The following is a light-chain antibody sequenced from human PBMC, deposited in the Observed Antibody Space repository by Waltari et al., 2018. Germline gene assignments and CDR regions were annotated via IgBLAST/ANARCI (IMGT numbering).Light chain of an antibody. V-gene: IGKV1-12*01. CDR1: QTSGDW. CDR2: EAS. J-gene: IGKJ5*01. Sequence: IQITQSPPSVSASVGYRGTITCRSSQTSGDWFAWYQQKPGKAPKLLIYEASSLDRWVPSRFRGSGSGTDFLLTISSLQPEDFATYFCQQAKSFPITFGQGTRLDIK. CDR3: QQAKSFPIT.